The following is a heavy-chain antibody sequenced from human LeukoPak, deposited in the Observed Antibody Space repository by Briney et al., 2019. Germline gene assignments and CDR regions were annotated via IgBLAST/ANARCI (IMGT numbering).Heavy chain of an antibody. J-gene: IGHJ1*01. Sequence: KASGPTLVKPTQPLALTCTFSGFSLSTSGVGVGWIRQPPGKSLEGLALIYCDDDKRYSPSLKSRLTITKDTSKNQVVLTMTNMDPVDTATYYCAHTHNWNYHKAFQHWGQGTLVTVSS. CDR3: AHTHNWNYHKAFQH. CDR1: GFSLSTSGVG. D-gene: IGHD1-7*01. CDR2: IYCDDDK. V-gene: IGHV2-5*02.